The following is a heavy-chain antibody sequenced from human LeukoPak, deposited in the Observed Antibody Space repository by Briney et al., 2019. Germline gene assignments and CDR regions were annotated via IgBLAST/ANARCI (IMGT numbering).Heavy chain of an antibody. CDR1: GYTFSSYW. V-gene: IGHV5-51*01. Sequence: GGSLKIPCKGSGYTFSSYWIGWVRQMPGKGLEWMGIICLGDSDTRYSPSLQGQVTISVDTSIGTAYLQWSSLKASDTAIYYCARQNDFRLDYWGQGTLVTVSS. CDR2: ICLGDSDT. J-gene: IGHJ4*02. CDR3: ARQNDFRLDY. D-gene: IGHD3-3*01.